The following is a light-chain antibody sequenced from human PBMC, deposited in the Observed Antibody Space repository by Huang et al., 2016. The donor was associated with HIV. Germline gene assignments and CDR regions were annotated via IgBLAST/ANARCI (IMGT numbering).Light chain of an antibody. CDR1: QTISYNKNY. J-gene: IGKJ4*01. CDR3: QQYYSKPLT. CDR2: WAS. V-gene: IGKV4-1*01. Sequence: DIVMTQSPDSLVVSLCERATINCKSSQTISYNKNYLAWYKQKPGQSPKLPIYWASTRESGVPDRFSGSGSGTDFTLTISSLQAEDVAVYYCQQYYSKPLTFGGGTKVEIK.